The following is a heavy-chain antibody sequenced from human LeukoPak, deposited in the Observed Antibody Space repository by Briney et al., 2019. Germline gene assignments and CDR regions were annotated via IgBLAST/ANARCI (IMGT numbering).Heavy chain of an antibody. V-gene: IGHV4-30-4*08. J-gene: IGHJ6*03. CDR3: ARGYRENYYYYYYLDV. CDR2: IYYSGST. D-gene: IGHD4-11*01. CDR1: GDSIITGDYS. Sequence: SETQSLTCTVSGDSIITGDYSWSWIRQPPGKGLEWIGYIYYSGSTYYNPSLKSRVTISVDTSKNQFSLKLSSVTAADTAVYYCARGYRENYYYYYYLDVWGKGTTVTVSS.